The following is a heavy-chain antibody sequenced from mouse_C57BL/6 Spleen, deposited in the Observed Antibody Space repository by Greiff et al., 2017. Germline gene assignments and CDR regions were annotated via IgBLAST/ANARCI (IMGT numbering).Heavy chain of an antibody. CDR1: GYTFTDYE. V-gene: IGHV1-15*01. Sequence: VKLVESGAELVRPGASVTLSCKASGYTFTDYEMHWVKQTPVHGLEWIGAIDPETGGTAYNQKFKGKAILTADKSSSTAYMELRSLTSEDSAVYYCTRSGANWDGGFAYWGQGTLVTVSA. D-gene: IGHD4-1*01. J-gene: IGHJ3*01. CDR2: IDPETGGT. CDR3: TRSGANWDGGFAY.